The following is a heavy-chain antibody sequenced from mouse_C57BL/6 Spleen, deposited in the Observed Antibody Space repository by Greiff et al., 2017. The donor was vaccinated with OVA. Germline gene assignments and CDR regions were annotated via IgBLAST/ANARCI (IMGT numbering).Heavy chain of an antibody. J-gene: IGHJ2*01. D-gene: IGHD1-1*01. CDR2: ISYDGSN. CDR3: ARDGDYYGSSPFDY. CDR1: GYSITSGYY. V-gene: IGHV3-6*01. Sequence: EVQRVESGPGLVKPSQSLSLTCSVTGYSITSGYYWNWIRQFPGNKLEWMGYISYDGSNNYNPSLKNRISITRDTSKNQFFLKLNSVTTEDTATYYCARDGDYYGSSPFDYWGQGTTLTVSS.